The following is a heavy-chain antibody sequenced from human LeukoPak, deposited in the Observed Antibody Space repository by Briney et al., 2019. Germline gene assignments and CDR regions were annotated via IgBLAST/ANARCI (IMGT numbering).Heavy chain of an antibody. J-gene: IGHJ6*02. CDR3: ARDERYCSGGSCYPSDGMDV. V-gene: IGHV3-33*01. CDR2: IWYDGSNK. CDR1: GFTFSSYG. Sequence: PGGSLRLSCAASGFTFSSYGMHWVSQAPGKGLAWVAVIWYDGSNKYYADSVKGRFTISRDNSKNTLYLQMNSLRAEDTAVYYCARDERYCSGGSCYPSDGMDVWGQGTTVTVSS. D-gene: IGHD2-15*01.